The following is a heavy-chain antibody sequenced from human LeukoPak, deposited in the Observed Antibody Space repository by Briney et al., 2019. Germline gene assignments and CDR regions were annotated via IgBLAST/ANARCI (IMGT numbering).Heavy chain of an antibody. D-gene: IGHD4-17*01. Sequence: PGGSLRLSCAASGFTFSDYYMSWIRQAPGKGLEWVSYISSSGSTIYYADSVKGRFTISRDNAKNSLYLQMNSLRAEDTAVYYCARDFYGDYALSAFDIWGQGTMVTVSS. CDR1: GFTFSDYY. CDR3: ARDFYGDYALSAFDI. J-gene: IGHJ3*02. CDR2: ISSSGSTI. V-gene: IGHV3-11*04.